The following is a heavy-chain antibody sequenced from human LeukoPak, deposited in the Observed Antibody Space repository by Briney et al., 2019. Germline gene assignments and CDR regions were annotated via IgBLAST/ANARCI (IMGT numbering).Heavy chain of an antibody. V-gene: IGHV3-23*01. CDR2: ISGSGDTT. J-gene: IGHJ4*02. Sequence: GGSLRLSCTASRFTFSTYAMSWVRQAPGKGLEWASSISGSGDTTYYTGSVKGRFTISRDNSKNALYLQMSSLRAEDTAVYYCAKSQRNDQQVVQRIDYWGQGTLVTVSS. D-gene: IGHD2-2*01. CDR1: RFTFSTYA. CDR3: AKSQRNDQQVVQRIDY.